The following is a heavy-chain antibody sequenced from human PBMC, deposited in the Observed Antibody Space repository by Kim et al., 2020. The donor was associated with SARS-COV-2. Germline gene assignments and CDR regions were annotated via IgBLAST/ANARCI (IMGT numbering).Heavy chain of an antibody. V-gene: IGHV3-43D*03. CDR3: AKDIGHSSSSGVYFDY. CDR1: GFTFDDYA. J-gene: IGHJ4*02. Sequence: GGSLRLSCAASGFTFDDYAMHWVRQAPGKGLEWVSLISWDGGSTYYADSVKGRFTISRDNSKNSLYLQMNSLRAEDTALYYCAKDIGHSSSSGVYFDYWGQGTLVTVSS. CDR2: ISWDGGST. D-gene: IGHD6-6*01.